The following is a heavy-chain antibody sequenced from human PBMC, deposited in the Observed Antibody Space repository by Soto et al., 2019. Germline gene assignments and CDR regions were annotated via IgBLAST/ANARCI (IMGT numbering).Heavy chain of an antibody. CDR3: ARDPRSIAVAGTFYYYGIDV. J-gene: IGHJ6*02. V-gene: IGHV1-18*01. CDR2: ISAYNGNT. Sequence: ASVKVSCKASGYTFTSYGISWVRQAPGQGLEWMGWISAYNGNTNYAQKLQGRVTMTTDTSTSTAYMELRSLRSDDTAVYDCARDPRSIAVAGTFYYYGIDVWGQGTTVTVSS. CDR1: GYTFTSYG. D-gene: IGHD6-19*01.